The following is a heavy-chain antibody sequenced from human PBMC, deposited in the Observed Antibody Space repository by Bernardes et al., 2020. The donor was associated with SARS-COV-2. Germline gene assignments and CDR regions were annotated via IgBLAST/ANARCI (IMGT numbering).Heavy chain of an antibody. CDR3: ARDLLIAAADDFDY. J-gene: IGHJ4*02. D-gene: IGHD6-13*01. V-gene: IGHV3-11*06. Sequence: GGSLRLSCAASGFTFSDYYMSWIRQAPGKGLEWVSYISSSSSYIYYADSVKGRFTISRDNAKNSLYLQMNSLRAEDTAVYYCARDLLIAAADDFDYWGQGTLVTVSS. CDR2: ISSSSSYI. CDR1: GFTFSDYY.